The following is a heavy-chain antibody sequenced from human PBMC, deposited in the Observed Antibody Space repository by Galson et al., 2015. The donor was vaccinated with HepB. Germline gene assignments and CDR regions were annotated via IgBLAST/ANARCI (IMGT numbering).Heavy chain of an antibody. CDR2: INAGNGNT. V-gene: IGHV1-3*01. J-gene: IGHJ4*02. CDR1: GYTFTSYA. CDR3: ARRAAAGINFFDY. D-gene: IGHD6-13*01. Sequence: SVKVSCKASGYTFTSYAMHWVRQAPGQRLEWMGWINAGNGNTKYSQKFQGRVTITRDTSASTAYMELSSLRSEDTAVYYCARRAAAGINFFDYWGQGTLVTVSS.